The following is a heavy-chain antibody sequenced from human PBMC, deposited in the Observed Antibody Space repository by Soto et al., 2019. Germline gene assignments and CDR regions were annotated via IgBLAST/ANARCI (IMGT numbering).Heavy chain of an antibody. D-gene: IGHD3-10*01. CDR2: IYYSGST. CDR3: ARDRGLVRGAFDY. J-gene: IGHJ4*02. CDR1: GGSISSYY. Sequence: SETLSLTCTVSGGSISSYYWSWIRQPPGKGLEWIGYIYYSGSTNYNPSLKSRVTISVDTSKNQFSLKLSSVTAADTAVYYCARDRGLVRGAFDYWGQGTLVTVS. V-gene: IGHV4-59*01.